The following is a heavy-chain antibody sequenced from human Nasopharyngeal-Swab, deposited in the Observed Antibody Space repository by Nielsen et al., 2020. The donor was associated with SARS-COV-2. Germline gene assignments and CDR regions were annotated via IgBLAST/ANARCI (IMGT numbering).Heavy chain of an antibody. CDR3: ASPRGIGELYGMDV. CDR1: GGTFSSYA. CDR2: IIPIFGTE. D-gene: IGHD3-10*01. J-gene: IGHJ6*02. Sequence: SVKVSCKASGGTFSSYAISWVRQAPGQGLEWMGGIIPIFGTENYAQKFQGRVTITADESTSTAYMELSSLRSEDTAVYYCASPRGIGELYGMDVWGQGTTVTVSS. V-gene: IGHV1-69*13.